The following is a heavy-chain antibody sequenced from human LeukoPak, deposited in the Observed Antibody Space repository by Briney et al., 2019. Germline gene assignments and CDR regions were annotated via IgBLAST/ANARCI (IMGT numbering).Heavy chain of an antibody. V-gene: IGHV3-21*01. CDR2: ISSSSSYI. J-gene: IGHJ4*02. CDR3: ARDRSPYGSGSSDY. Sequence: GGSLRLSCAASGFTFSSYSMNWVRQAPGKGLEWVSSISSSSSYIYYADSVKGRFTISRDNAKNSLYLQMNSLRAEDTAVYYCARDRSPYGSGSSDYWGQGTLVTVSS. CDR1: GFTFSSYS. D-gene: IGHD3-10*01.